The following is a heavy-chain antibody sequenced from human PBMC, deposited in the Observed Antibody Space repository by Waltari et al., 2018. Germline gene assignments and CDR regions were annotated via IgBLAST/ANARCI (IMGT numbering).Heavy chain of an antibody. Sequence: QVQLVQSGSEWQKPGASVKVSCKASGYSFTNYASNWVRQAPGQGLELMGWITTNTENPTYTQGFTRRFVFSLDTSVSTAYLQINDLKAEDTAIYYCAREVVPAAKIVVNWFDPWGQGTQVTVSS. D-gene: IGHD2-2*01. CDR2: ITTNTENP. V-gene: IGHV7-4-1*02. J-gene: IGHJ5*02. CDR3: AREVVPAAKIVVNWFDP. CDR1: GYSFTNYA.